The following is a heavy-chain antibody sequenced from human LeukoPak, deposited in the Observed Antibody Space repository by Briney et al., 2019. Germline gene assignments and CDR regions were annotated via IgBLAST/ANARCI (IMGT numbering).Heavy chain of an antibody. Sequence: ASVKVSCKASGYSFTNYGITWVRQAPGQGLEGMGWINTYSGNTNYAQNLQGRVTMTTDTSTSTAYMELRSLRSDDTAVYYCARATQVATYLYYWGQGTLVTVSS. V-gene: IGHV1-18*01. J-gene: IGHJ4*02. CDR1: GYSFTNYG. D-gene: IGHD5-12*01. CDR2: INTYSGNT. CDR3: ARATQVATYLYY.